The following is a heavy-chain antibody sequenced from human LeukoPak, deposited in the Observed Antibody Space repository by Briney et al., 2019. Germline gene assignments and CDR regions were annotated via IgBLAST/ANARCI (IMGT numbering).Heavy chain of an antibody. D-gene: IGHD2-2*01. CDR2: ISAYNGNT. Sequence: GASVKVSCKASGYTFTSYGISWVRQAPGQGLEWMGWISAYNGNTNYAQKLQGRVTMTTDTSTSIAYMELRSLRSDDTAVYYCARDIVVVPAAMWNYYYYGMDVWGQGTTVTVSS. CDR1: GYTFTSYG. J-gene: IGHJ6*02. V-gene: IGHV1-18*01. CDR3: ARDIVVVPAAMWNYYYYGMDV.